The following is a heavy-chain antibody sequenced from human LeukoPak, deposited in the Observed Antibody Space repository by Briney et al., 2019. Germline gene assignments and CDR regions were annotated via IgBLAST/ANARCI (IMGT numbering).Heavy chain of an antibody. CDR1: EFSVGSNY. V-gene: IGHV3-66*01. CDR2: IYSGGST. J-gene: IGHJ4*02. CDR3: ARGSDDSSGYYFDY. D-gene: IGHD3-22*01. Sequence: GGSLRLSCAASEFSVGSNYMTWVRQAPGKGLGWVSLIYSGGSTYYADSMKGRFAISRDNSKNTLYLQMNSPGAEDTAVYYCARGSDDSSGYYFDYWGQGTLVTVSS.